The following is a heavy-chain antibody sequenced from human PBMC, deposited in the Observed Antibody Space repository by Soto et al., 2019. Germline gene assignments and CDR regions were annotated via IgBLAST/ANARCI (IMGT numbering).Heavy chain of an antibody. CDR1: GFTFSSYG. J-gene: IGHJ6*02. D-gene: IGHD3-22*01. CDR2: IWYDGSNK. Sequence: QVQLVESGGGVVQPGRSLRLCCAASGFTFSSYGMHWVRQAPGKGLEWVAAIWYDGSNKYYADSVKGRFTISRDDSKNTPYLQMNSQRAEDTAVYYCARDYLYDRSQLFHGMGVWGQGTTVTVSS. V-gene: IGHV3-33*01. CDR3: ARDYLYDRSQLFHGMGV.